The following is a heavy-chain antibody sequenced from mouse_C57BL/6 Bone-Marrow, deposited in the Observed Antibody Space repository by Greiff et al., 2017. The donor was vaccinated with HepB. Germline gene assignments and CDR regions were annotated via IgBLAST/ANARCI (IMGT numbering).Heavy chain of an antibody. CDR1: GYTFTSYG. Sequence: VHVKQSGAELVRPGSSVKMSCKTSGYTFTSYGINWVKQRPGQGLEWIGYIYIGNGYTEYNEKFKGKATLTSDTSSSTAYMQLSSLTSEDSAIYFCAREGYDYACLAWFAYWGQGTLVTVSA. V-gene: IGHV1-58*01. CDR3: AREGYDYACLAWFAY. D-gene: IGHD2-4*01. CDR2: IYIGNGYT. J-gene: IGHJ3*01.